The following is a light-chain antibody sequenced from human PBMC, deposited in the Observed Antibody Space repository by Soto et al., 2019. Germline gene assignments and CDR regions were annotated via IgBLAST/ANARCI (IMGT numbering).Light chain of an antibody. J-gene: IGLJ2*01. CDR1: KLGDKY. Sequence: SYELTQPPSVSVSPGQTASITCSGDKLGDKYACWYQQKPGQSPVLVIYQDSKRPSGIPERFSGSNSGNTATLTISGTQPMDEADYYCQAWDSRTAVFGGGTKLTVL. CDR3: QAWDSRTAV. V-gene: IGLV3-1*01. CDR2: QDS.